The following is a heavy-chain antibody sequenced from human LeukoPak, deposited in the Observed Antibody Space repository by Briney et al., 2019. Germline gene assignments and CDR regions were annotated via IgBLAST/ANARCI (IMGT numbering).Heavy chain of an antibody. Sequence: GGSLRLSCAASGFTFSSYSMNWVRQAPGKGLEWVSSISSSSSYMYYADSVKGRFTISRDNAKNSLYLQMNSLRAEDTAVYYCARRSPVTDDAFDIWGQGTMVTVSS. J-gene: IGHJ3*02. V-gene: IGHV3-21*01. D-gene: IGHD4-17*01. CDR3: ARRSPVTDDAFDI. CDR1: GFTFSSYS. CDR2: ISSSSSYM.